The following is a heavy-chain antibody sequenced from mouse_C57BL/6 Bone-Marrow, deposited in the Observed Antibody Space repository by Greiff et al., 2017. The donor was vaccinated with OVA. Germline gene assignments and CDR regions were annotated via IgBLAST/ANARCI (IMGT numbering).Heavy chain of an antibody. J-gene: IGHJ4*01. Sequence: EVKVEESGGGLVQPGGSLKLSCAASGFTFSDYGMAWVRQAPRKGPEWVAFISNLAYSIYYADTVTGRFTISRENAKNTLYLEMSSLRSEDTAMYYCARHGDGYYVRAMDYWGQGTSVTVSS. CDR1: GFTFSDYG. V-gene: IGHV5-15*04. CDR3: ARHGDGYYVRAMDY. D-gene: IGHD2-3*01. CDR2: ISNLAYSI.